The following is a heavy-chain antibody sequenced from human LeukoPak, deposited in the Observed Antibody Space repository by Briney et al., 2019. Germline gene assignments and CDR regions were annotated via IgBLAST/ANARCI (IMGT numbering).Heavy chain of an antibody. V-gene: IGHV3-23*01. CDR2: ISGSGVST. Sequence: GRSLRLSCAASGFTFSTYAMSWVRQAPGKGLEWVSAISGSGVSTYYADSVKGRFTISRDNSKNTLYLQMNSLRAEDTAVYYCAKDLSGISSTGRTFDYWGQGTLVTVSS. D-gene: IGHD1-1*01. CDR1: GFTFSTYA. J-gene: IGHJ4*02. CDR3: AKDLSGISSTGRTFDY.